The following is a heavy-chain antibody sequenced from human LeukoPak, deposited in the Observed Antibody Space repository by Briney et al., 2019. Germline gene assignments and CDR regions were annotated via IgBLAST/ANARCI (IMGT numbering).Heavy chain of an antibody. CDR3: ARDRDLGNYYDGMVV. J-gene: IGHJ6*02. V-gene: IGHV3-30*03. CDR2: ISYDGSNK. CDR1: GFTFSSYG. Sequence: GGSLRLSCAASGFTFSSYGMHWVRQAPGKGLEWVAVISYDGSNKYYADSVKGRFTISRDNSKNTLYLQMNSLRAEDTAVYYCARDRDLGNYYDGMVVWGQGTTVTVSS. D-gene: IGHD7-27*01.